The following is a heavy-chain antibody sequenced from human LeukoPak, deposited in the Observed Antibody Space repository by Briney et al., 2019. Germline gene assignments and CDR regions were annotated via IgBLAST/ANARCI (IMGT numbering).Heavy chain of an antibody. Sequence: PGGSLRLSCAASGFTFYSYAMTWVRQAPGKGLEWVSTISNSGGTTYYADSVKGRFAISRDSSRDRVYLRMNSLRAEDTAIYYCTRGALRGYSAPGALDIWGQGTLVTVPS. V-gene: IGHV3-23*01. CDR3: TRGALRGYSAPGALDI. CDR1: GFTFYSYA. D-gene: IGHD5-18*01. CDR2: ISNSGGTT. J-gene: IGHJ3*02.